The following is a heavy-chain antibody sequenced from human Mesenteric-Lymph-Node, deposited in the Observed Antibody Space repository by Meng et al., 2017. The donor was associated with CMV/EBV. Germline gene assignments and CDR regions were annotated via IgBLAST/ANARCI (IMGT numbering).Heavy chain of an antibody. Sequence: GESLKLSCAASGFIFSPYTMNWIRQTPGKGLECVSSISGDSTYIYYADSVKGRFNVSRDNAKNSLYLQMNSLRAEDTAVFYCARGSGRADQWGQGTLVTVSS. CDR1: GFIFSPYT. D-gene: IGHD2-15*01. J-gene: IGHJ4*02. CDR3: ARGSGRADQ. V-gene: IGHV3-21*01. CDR2: ISGDSTYI.